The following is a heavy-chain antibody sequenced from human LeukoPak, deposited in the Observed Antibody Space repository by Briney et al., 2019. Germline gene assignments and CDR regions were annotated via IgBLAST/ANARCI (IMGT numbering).Heavy chain of an antibody. Sequence: ASVKVFCKVSGYTLTELSMHWVRQAPGKGLEWMGGFDPEDGETIYAQKFQGRVTMTEDTSTDTAYMELSSLRSEDTAVYYCATGLKYYYGSGDNYWGQGTLVTVSS. CDR3: ATGLKYYYGSGDNY. J-gene: IGHJ4*02. CDR1: GYTLTELS. CDR2: FDPEDGET. D-gene: IGHD3-10*01. V-gene: IGHV1-24*01.